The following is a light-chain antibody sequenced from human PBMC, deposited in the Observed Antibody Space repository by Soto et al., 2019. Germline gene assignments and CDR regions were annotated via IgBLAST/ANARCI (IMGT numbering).Light chain of an antibody. CDR1: SSNIGNEY. V-gene: IGLV1-51*01. Sequence: QSVLTQPPSMAAAPGQKVTISCSGSSSNIGNEYVSWYQHLPGTAPKLVIYDNNNRPSGIPDRFSGSKSGTSATLGITGLQTGDEAEYYCASWDTSLSGVVFGGGTKLTVL. CDR2: DNN. CDR3: ASWDTSLSGVV. J-gene: IGLJ2*01.